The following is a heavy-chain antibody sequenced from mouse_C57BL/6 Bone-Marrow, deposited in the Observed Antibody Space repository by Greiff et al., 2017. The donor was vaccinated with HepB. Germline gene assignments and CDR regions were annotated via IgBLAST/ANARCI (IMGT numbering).Heavy chain of an antibody. CDR2: IDPANGNT. V-gene: IGHV14-3*01. CDR1: GFNIKNTY. J-gene: IGHJ4*01. Sequence: EVQLQESVAELVRPGASVKLSCTASGFNIKNTYMHWVKQRPEQGLEWIGRIDPANGNTKYAPKFQGKATITADTSSNTAYLQLSSLTSEDTVIYYCARSVYYDDDEGGAMDYWGQGTSVTVSS. CDR3: ARSVYYDDDEGGAMDY. D-gene: IGHD2-4*01.